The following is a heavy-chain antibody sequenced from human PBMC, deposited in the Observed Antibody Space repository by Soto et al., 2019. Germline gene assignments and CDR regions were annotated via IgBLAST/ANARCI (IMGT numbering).Heavy chain of an antibody. CDR3: ARDPPYSSGWYRTYYYYYGMDV. Sequence: QVQLVQSGAEVKKPGASVKVSCKASGYTFTSYGISWVRQAPGQGLEWMGWISAYNGNTNYAQKLQGRVTMTTDTSTSPAYMELRSLRSDDTAVYYCARDPPYSSGWYRTYYYYYGMDVWGQGTTVTVSS. J-gene: IGHJ6*02. D-gene: IGHD6-19*01. CDR2: ISAYNGNT. V-gene: IGHV1-18*01. CDR1: GYTFTSYG.